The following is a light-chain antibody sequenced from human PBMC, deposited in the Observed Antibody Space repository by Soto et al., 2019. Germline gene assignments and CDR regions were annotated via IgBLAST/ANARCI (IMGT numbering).Light chain of an antibody. Sequence: EVVLTQSPRTLSLSPGERATLSCRASETVTNSYLAWYQQKPGQAPRLVIYGASTRATGIPDRFGGSGSGTDFTLTISRLEPEDFAVYYCQQYGSSPWTFGQGTRVDFK. CDR1: ETVTNSY. CDR2: GAS. V-gene: IGKV3-20*01. CDR3: QQYGSSPWT. J-gene: IGKJ1*01.